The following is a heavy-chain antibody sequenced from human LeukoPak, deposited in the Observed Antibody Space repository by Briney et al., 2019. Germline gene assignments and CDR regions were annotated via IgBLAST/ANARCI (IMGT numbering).Heavy chain of an antibody. D-gene: IGHD3-16*01. CDR1: GGTFSSYA. J-gene: IGHJ4*02. Sequence: ASVKVSCKASGGTFSSYAISWVRQAPGQGLEWMGWINPNSGGTNYAQKFQGRVTMTRDTSISTAYMELSRLRSDDTAVYYCVREIYDDVDYWGQGTLVTVSS. CDR3: VREIYDDVDY. CDR2: INPNSGGT. V-gene: IGHV1-2*02.